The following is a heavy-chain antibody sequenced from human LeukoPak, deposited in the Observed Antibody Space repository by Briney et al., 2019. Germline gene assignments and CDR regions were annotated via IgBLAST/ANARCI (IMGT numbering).Heavy chain of an antibody. CDR1: GDSVSSDNYY. D-gene: IGHD5-18*01. Sequence: PSETLSLTCTVSGDSVSSDNYYWSWIRQPPGKGLEWIGYIFYSGSANYNPSLKSRVTISVNTSKNQFSLKLSSVTAADTARYYCARAGGYSFGYGVDVWGQGTTVTVS. J-gene: IGHJ6*02. CDR2: IFYSGSA. V-gene: IGHV4-61*01. CDR3: ARAGGYSFGYGVDV.